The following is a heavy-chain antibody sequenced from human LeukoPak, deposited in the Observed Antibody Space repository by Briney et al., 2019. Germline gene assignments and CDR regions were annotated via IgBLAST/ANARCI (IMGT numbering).Heavy chain of an antibody. CDR2: ISSSGRSI. J-gene: IGHJ4*02. Sequence: GGSLRLSCATSGFTFSSYWMNWVRQAPGKGLEWVSYISSSGRSIYYADSVKGRFTISRDNAKNSLYLQMNSLRAEDTAVYYCAKDMDSSGYYFDYWGQGTLVTVSS. V-gene: IGHV3-48*04. CDR1: GFTFSSYW. D-gene: IGHD3-22*01. CDR3: AKDMDSSGYYFDY.